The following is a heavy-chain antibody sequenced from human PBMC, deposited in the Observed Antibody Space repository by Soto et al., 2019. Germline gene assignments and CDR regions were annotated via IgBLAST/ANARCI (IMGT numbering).Heavy chain of an antibody. J-gene: IGHJ4*03. D-gene: IGHD1-26*01. CDR1: GFSISSGYY. CDR2: MYYSGTT. V-gene: IGHV4-38-2*02. CDR3: ARDWYRDGYNGGYYYY. Sequence: SETLSLTWAVSGFSISSGYYWGWIRQPPGKGLGWISSMYYSGTTYYNPSHKSRVAISVDEYKIQFSLKLSTVTAADTAVYYCARDWYRDGYNGGYYYYWGQGTLVTVSS.